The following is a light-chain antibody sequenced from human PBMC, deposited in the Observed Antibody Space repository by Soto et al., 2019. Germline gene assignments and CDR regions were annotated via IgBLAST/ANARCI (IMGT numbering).Light chain of an antibody. V-gene: IGLV1-40*01. J-gene: IGLJ2*01. CDR3: QSYDSGLSAVV. CDR2: GNN. Sequence: QSVLTQPPSVSGAPGQRVTISCTGSSSDIGAGYDVQWYQLLPGTAPRLLIYGNNNRASGVPDRFSGSKSGTSASLAITGLQAADEADYYCQSYDSGLSAVVFGGATKLTVL. CDR1: SSDIGAGYD.